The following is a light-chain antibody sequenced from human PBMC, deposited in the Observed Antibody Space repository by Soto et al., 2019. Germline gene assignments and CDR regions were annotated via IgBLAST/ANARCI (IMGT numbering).Light chain of an antibody. V-gene: IGLV1-40*01. Sequence: QSVLTQPPSVSGAPGQRVTISCTGSSSNIGAGYDVHWYQQLPGTAPKLLIYGNXNRPXGVPDRFSGSKSGTLASLAITGXXXXXXXXXYCQSYDSSLSGYVFGTGTKLTVL. CDR1: SSNIGAGYD. J-gene: IGLJ1*01. CDR2: GNX. CDR3: QSYDSSLSGYV.